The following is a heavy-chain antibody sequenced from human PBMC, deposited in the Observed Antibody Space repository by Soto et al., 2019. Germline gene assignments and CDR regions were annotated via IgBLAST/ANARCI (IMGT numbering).Heavy chain of an antibody. V-gene: IGHV1-8*02. D-gene: IGHD5-18*01. Sequence: ASVKVSCKASGGTFSSYAISWVRQAPGQGLEWMGGIIPIFGNTGYAQKFQGRVTMTRNTSISTAYMELSSLRSEDTAVYYCARKSGTGMDTAPLAYWGQGTLVTVSS. CDR2: IIPIFGNT. CDR1: GGTFSSYA. J-gene: IGHJ4*02. CDR3: ARKSGTGMDTAPLAY.